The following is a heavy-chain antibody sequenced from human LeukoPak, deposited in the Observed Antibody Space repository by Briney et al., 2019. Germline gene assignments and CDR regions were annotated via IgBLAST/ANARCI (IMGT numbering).Heavy chain of an antibody. J-gene: IGHJ4*02. V-gene: IGHV4-38-2*02. CDR1: GYSISSGYY. CDR2: IYHSGST. D-gene: IGHD2-2*01. CDR3: ASSPAIGYCSSTSCPTVTFDY. Sequence: PSETLSLTCTVSGYSISSGYYWGWIRPPPGKGLEWIGSIYHSGSTYYNPSLKSRVIISVDTSKSQFSLKLSSVTAADTAVYYCASSPAIGYCSSTSCPTVTFDYWGQGTLVTVSS.